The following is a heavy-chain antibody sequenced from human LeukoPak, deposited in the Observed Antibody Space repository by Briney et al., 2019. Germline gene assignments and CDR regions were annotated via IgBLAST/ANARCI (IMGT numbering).Heavy chain of an antibody. Sequence: GGSLRLSCAASGFTFRSYGMHWVRQAPGKGLEWVAVISYDGSNKYYADSVKGRFTISRDNSKNTLYLQMNSLRAEDTAVYYCAKEVVYDSSGYSFYFDYWGQGTLVTVSS. J-gene: IGHJ4*02. D-gene: IGHD3-22*01. V-gene: IGHV3-30*18. CDR2: ISYDGSNK. CDR3: AKEVVYDSSGYSFYFDY. CDR1: GFTFRSYG.